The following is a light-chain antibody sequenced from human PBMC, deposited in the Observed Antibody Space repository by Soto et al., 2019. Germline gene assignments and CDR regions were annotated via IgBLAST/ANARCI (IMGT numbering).Light chain of an antibody. V-gene: IGKV3-20*01. J-gene: IGKJ1*01. CDR3: QQYDASPWT. CDR1: QSVSSGF. Sequence: ILLTQSPGPLSLSPGVRATLSCLSRQSVSSGFLARYHQKPGQAPRHLIYGASSRATGIPDRISGSGSGTDFTLAISRLEYEYVAVYYCQQYDASPWTFGRGTKVDIK. CDR2: GAS.